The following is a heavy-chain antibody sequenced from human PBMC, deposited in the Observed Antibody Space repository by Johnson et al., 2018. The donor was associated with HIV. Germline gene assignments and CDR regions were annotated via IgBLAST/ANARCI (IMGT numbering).Heavy chain of an antibody. Sequence: QLVESGGVVVQPGGSLRLSCAASGFTFDDYAMHWVRQAPGKGLEWVSLISWDGGSTHYADSVKGRFTISRDNSKNSLYLQMNSLRAEDTAFYYCAKDMDNVWSGEGFAFDIWGQGTMVTVSS. CDR2: ISWDGGST. V-gene: IGHV3-43D*03. D-gene: IGHD3-3*01. J-gene: IGHJ3*02. CDR1: GFTFDDYA. CDR3: AKDMDNVWSGEGFAFDI.